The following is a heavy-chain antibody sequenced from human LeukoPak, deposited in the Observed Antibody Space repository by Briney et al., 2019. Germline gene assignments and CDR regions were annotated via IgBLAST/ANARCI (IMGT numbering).Heavy chain of an antibody. J-gene: IGHJ4*02. CDR3: AKDPDGDGYNSHFDY. CDR1: GFTFDDYA. V-gene: IGHV3-9*01. Sequence: GGSLRLSCAASGFTFDDYAMHWVRQAPGKGLEWVSGISWNSGSIGYADSVKGRFTISRDNAKNSLYLQMNSLRAEDTALYYCAKDPDGDGYNSHFDYWGQGTLVTVSS. D-gene: IGHD5-24*01. CDR2: ISWNSGSI.